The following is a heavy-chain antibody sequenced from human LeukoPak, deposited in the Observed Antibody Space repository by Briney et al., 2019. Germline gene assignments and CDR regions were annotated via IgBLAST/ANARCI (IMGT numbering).Heavy chain of an antibody. D-gene: IGHD4-11*01. CDR2: IWYDGSNK. V-gene: IGHV3-33*01. J-gene: IGHJ5*02. CDR1: GFTFSSYG. Sequence: PGRSLRLSCAASGFTFSSYGMHWVRQAPGKGLEWVAVIWYDGSNKYYADSVKGRFTISRDNSKNTLYLQMNSLRAEDTAVYYCARDRPHLTTVTNVWFDPWGQGTLVTVSS. CDR3: ARDRPHLTTVTNVWFDP.